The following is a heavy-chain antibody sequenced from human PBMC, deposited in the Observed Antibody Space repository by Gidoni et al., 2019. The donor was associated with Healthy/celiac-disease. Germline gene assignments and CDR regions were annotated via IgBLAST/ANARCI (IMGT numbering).Heavy chain of an antibody. Sequence: QVQLQESGPGLVKPSETLSLTCTVSGGSISSYYWIWIRQPAGKGLEWIGRIYTSGSTNYNPSLKSRVTMSVDTSKNQFSLKLSSVTAADTAVYYCARDRGYCSSTSCYHYYYGMDVWGQGTTVTVSS. CDR1: GGSISSYY. CDR2: IYTSGST. J-gene: IGHJ6*02. D-gene: IGHD2-2*01. CDR3: ARDRGYCSSTSCYHYYYGMDV. V-gene: IGHV4-4*07.